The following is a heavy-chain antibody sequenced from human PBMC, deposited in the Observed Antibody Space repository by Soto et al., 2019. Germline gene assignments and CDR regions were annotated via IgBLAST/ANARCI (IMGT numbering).Heavy chain of an antibody. Sequence: SQTLSLTCAISGVSVSSNSAIWNLIRQSPSRGLEWLGRTYYRSKWYNNYAESVKGRITINPDTSKNQFSLQLNSVTPEYTAVYYCSTWHFDYWGQGTLVTVSS. CDR3: STWHFDY. CDR2: TYYRSKWYN. V-gene: IGHV6-1*01. J-gene: IGHJ4*02. CDR1: GVSVSSNSAI.